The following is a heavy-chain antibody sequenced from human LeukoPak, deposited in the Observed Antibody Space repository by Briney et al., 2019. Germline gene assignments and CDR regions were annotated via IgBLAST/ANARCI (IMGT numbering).Heavy chain of an antibody. V-gene: IGHV3-48*02. CDR1: GFIFINYD. D-gene: IGHD1-26*01. Sequence: GGSLRLSCAASGFIFINYDMNWVRQAPGQGQDWVSYISPSGATISYADSVKGRFTISRDKAKNSLYLQMNSLRDDDTAVYYCARSVGGTAADLDYWGQGTLVTVSS. J-gene: IGHJ4*02. CDR2: ISPSGATI. CDR3: ARSVGGTAADLDY.